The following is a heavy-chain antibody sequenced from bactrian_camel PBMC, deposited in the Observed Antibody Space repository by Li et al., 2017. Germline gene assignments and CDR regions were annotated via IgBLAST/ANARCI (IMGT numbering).Heavy chain of an antibody. CDR1: GYTYSSYC. J-gene: IGHJ4*01. Sequence: QLVESGGGSVQAGGSLRLSCAASGYTYSSYCMGWFRQAPGKEREGVAVTYTGGAGTYYADSVKGRFTISRDNAKNTLYLQMSSLKPEDTAMYYCAAAPRYRSGLGDWSLRASSYAYWGQGTQVTVS. D-gene: IGHD7*01. V-gene: IGHV3S28*01. CDR2: TYTGGAGT. CDR3: AAAPRYRSGLGDWSLRASSYAY.